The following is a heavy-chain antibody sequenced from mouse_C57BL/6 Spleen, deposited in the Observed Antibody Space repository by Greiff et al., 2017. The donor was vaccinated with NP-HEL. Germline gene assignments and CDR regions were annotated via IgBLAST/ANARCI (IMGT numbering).Heavy chain of an antibody. CDR1: GFTFSDYG. D-gene: IGHD2-1*01. V-gene: IGHV5-17*01. J-gene: IGHJ3*01. Sequence: EVQLVESGGGLVKPGGSLKLSCAASGFTFSDYGMHWVRQAPEKGLEWVAYISSGSSTIYYADTVKGRFTISRDNAKNTLFLQMTSLRSEDTAMYYCARLGNYAFAYWGQGTLVTVSA. CDR3: ARLGNYAFAY. CDR2: ISSGSSTI.